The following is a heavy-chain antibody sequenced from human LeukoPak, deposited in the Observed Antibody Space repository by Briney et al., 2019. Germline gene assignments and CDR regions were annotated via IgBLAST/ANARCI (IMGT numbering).Heavy chain of an antibody. Sequence: GGSLRLSCAASGFTFSSYWMHWVRQAPGQRLVWVSRIKSDGSRATSADSVKGRFTISRDNAKNTLYLQMNSLRAEDTAVYYCARATYDILTGYYDAFDIWGQGTMVTVSS. V-gene: IGHV3-74*01. CDR3: ARATYDILTGYYDAFDI. CDR1: GFTFSSYW. CDR2: IKSDGSRA. J-gene: IGHJ3*02. D-gene: IGHD3-9*01.